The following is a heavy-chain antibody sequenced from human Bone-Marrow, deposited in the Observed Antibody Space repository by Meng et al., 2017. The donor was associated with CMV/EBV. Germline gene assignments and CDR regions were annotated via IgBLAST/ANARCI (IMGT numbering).Heavy chain of an antibody. CDR2: IYHSGST. D-gene: IGHD3-16*01. J-gene: IGHJ4*02. CDR3: ARLGHGLDY. V-gene: IGHV4-4*02. Sequence: LSVSCAVSGGSITMTNWWSWGREPPGKGLEWIGEIYHSGSTNYKPSLKSRVTISVDKSKNQFSLKLASVTVADTAVYYCARLGHGLDYWGQGSLVTVSS. CDR1: GGSITMTNW.